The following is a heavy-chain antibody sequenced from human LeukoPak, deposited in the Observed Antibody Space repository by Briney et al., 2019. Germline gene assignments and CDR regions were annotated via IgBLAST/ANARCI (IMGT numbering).Heavy chain of an antibody. CDR2: IKEDGSAQ. D-gene: IGHD2-2*01. CDR1: GFTFNSYW. V-gene: IGHV3-7*01. Sequence: GGSLRLSCAASGFTFNSYWMSWVRQAAGKGLEWVANIKEDGSAQYYVDSVKGRFTISRDNAKNSLNLQMNSLRAEDTAVYYCATSSNAPGNHWGQGTLVTVSS. J-gene: IGHJ5*02. CDR3: ATSSNAPGNH.